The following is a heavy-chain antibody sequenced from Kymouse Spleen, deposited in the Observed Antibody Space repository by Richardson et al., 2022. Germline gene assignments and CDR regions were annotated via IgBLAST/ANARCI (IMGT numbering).Heavy chain of an antibody. V-gene: IGHV3-9*01. CDR3: AKDGAASGVDY. J-gene: IGHJ4*02. CDR2: ISWNSGSI. CDR1: GFTFDDYA. Sequence: EVQLVESGGGLVQPGRSLRLSCAASGFTFDDYAMHWVRQAPGKGLEWVSGISWNSGSIGYADSVKGRFTISRDNAKNSLYLQMNSLRAEDTALYYCAKDGAASGVDYWGQGTLVTVSS. D-gene: IGHD6-13*01,IGHD6-25*01,IGHD6-6*01.